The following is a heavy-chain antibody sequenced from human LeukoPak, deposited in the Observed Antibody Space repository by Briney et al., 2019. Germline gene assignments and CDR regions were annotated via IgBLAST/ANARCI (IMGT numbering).Heavy chain of an antibody. V-gene: IGHV3-21*01. CDR3: ARVAVAATDAFDI. D-gene: IGHD6-13*01. CDR2: ISSSSSYI. CDR1: GFTFSSYA. J-gene: IGHJ3*02. Sequence: GGSLRLSCAASGFTFSSYAMSWVRQAPGKGLEWVSSISSSSSYIYYADSVKGRFTISRDNAKNSLYLQMNSLRAEDTAVYYCARVAVAATDAFDIWGQGTMVTVSS.